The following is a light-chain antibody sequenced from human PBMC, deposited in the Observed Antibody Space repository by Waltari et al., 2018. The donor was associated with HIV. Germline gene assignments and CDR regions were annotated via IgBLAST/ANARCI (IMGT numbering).Light chain of an antibody. CDR1: TGAVTSGHY. CDR3: LLSYSGALPHVV. J-gene: IGLJ2*01. CDR2: DTS. V-gene: IGLV7-46*01. Sequence: QAVVTQEPSLTVSPGGTVTLTCGSTTGAVTSGHYPYWFQQKPGQAPRTLIYDTSNKHSWTPARFSGSLLGGRAALTLSGAQPEDEAEYYCLLSYSGALPHVVFGGGTKLTVL.